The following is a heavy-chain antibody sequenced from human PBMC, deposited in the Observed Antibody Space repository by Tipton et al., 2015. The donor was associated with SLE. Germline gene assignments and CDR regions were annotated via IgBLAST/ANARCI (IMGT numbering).Heavy chain of an antibody. CDR1: GFTFSTYW. J-gene: IGHJ3*02. Sequence: SLRLSCVASGFTFSTYWMHWVRQAPGKGLVWVSRINSDGSTTTYADSVKGRFTISRDNAKNSLYLQLNSLRAEDSGVYYCARVIVGATGAFDIWGQGTMVTVSS. V-gene: IGHV3-74*01. CDR2: INSDGSTT. D-gene: IGHD1-26*01. CDR3: ARVIVGATGAFDI.